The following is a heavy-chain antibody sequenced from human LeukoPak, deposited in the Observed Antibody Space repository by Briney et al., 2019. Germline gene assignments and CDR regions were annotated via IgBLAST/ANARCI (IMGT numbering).Heavy chain of an antibody. V-gene: IGHV1-69*13. CDR3: ARTKQGYCSGGSCYAIDY. D-gene: IGHD2-15*01. CDR1: GGTFSSYA. Sequence: SVKVSCKASGGTFSSYAISWVRQAPGQGLEWMGGIIPIFGTANYAQKFQGRVTITADEPTSTAYMELSSLRSEDTAVYYCARTKQGYCSGGSCYAIDYWGQGTLVTVSS. CDR2: IIPIFGTA. J-gene: IGHJ4*02.